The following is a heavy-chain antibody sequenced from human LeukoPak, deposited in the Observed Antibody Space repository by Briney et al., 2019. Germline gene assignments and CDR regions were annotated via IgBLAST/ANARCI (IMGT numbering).Heavy chain of an antibody. D-gene: IGHD2-2*01. Sequence: GGSLRPSCAASGFTFSSYTMSWVRQAPGEGLEWVSAISGSGGSTYYADSVKGRFTISRDNSKNTLYLQMNSLRAEDTAVYYCASVPAAISWYFDLWGRGTLVTVSS. CDR3: ASVPAAISWYFDL. V-gene: IGHV3-23*01. CDR1: GFTFSSYT. CDR2: ISGSGGST. J-gene: IGHJ2*01.